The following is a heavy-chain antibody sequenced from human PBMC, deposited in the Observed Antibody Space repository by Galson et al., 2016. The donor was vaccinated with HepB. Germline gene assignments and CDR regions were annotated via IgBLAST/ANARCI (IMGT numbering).Heavy chain of an antibody. CDR1: GFTFSSYD. J-gene: IGHJ4*02. Sequence: SLRLSCAASGFTFSSYDMSWVRQAPGKGLEWVSGISGSGDSTFYADSVKGRFSISRDNSRKTLYLQMNDLRAEDTAVYYCAKTPSGRYYSGRYFDYWGQRTLVTVYS. CDR2: ISGSGDST. V-gene: IGHV3-23*01. D-gene: IGHD3-22*01. CDR3: AKTPSGRYYSGRYFDY.